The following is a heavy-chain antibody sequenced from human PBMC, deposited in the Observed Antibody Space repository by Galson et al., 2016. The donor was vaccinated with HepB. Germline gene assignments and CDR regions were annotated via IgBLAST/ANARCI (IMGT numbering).Heavy chain of an antibody. D-gene: IGHD3-22*01. CDR1: GDSINRSNW. V-gene: IGHV4-4*02. CDR2: IYHSGST. CDR3: ARTGLRRDGVVVMRYFDY. Sequence: SETLSLTCAVSGDSINRSNWWNWVRQPPGKGLEWIWEIYHSGSTNYKPSLKSRVSISVDKSKNQFSLKLTSVTAADTAVYYCARTGLRRDGVVVMRYFDYWGQGTLVTVSS. J-gene: IGHJ4*02.